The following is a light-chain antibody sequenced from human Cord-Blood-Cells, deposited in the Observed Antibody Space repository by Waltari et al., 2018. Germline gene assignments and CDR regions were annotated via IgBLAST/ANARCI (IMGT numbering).Light chain of an antibody. Sequence: QSALTQPASVSGSPGPSITLSCTGTSRDAGGYNYVSWYQQHPGKAPKLMIYDVSKRPSGVSNRFAGSKSGNTASLTISGLQAEDEADYYCSSYTSSSTVVFGGGTKLTVL. CDR2: DVS. V-gene: IGLV2-14*01. J-gene: IGLJ2*01. CDR1: SRDAGGYNY. CDR3: SSYTSSSTVV.